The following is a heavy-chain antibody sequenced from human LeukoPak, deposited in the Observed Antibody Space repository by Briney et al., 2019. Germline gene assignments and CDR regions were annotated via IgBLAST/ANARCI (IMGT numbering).Heavy chain of an antibody. V-gene: IGHV3-21*01. Sequence: GGSLRLSCAASGFTFSSYSMNWVRQAPGKGLEWVSSISSSSSYIYYADSVKGRFTISRDNSKNTLYLQMNSLRAEDTAVYYCAKDLAYSTSPRYFDYWGQGTLVTVSS. CDR3: AKDLAYSTSPRYFDY. CDR2: ISSSSSYI. J-gene: IGHJ4*02. CDR1: GFTFSSYS. D-gene: IGHD2-2*01.